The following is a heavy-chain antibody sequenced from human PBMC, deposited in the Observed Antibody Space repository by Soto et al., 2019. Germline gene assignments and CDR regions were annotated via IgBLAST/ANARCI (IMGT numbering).Heavy chain of an antibody. D-gene: IGHD2-2*01. Sequence: PGGPLRLSCGASGLTFSGDGMHWVRQGAGKGLVWVSRINMDGSSTNYADSVKGRFTISRDNAKNTLYLQMNSLRVDDTAVYYCARGPRGLYHHDYWGQGALVTVSS. CDR3: ARGPRGLYHHDY. CDR2: INMDGSST. CDR1: GLTFSGDG. J-gene: IGHJ4*02. V-gene: IGHV3-74*01.